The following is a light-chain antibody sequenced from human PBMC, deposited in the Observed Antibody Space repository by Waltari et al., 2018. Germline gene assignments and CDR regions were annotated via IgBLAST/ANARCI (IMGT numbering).Light chain of an antibody. CDR3: QQRSNWTPHT. V-gene: IGKV3-11*01. CDR2: DAS. Sequence: EIVLTQSPDTLSLSPGDTATLSCRAIQRVGSYLAWYQQKPGQPPRLLIYDASNRATGVPARFRGSGYGTEFTLTISSLEAEDFAVYYCQQRSNWTPHTFGQGARLEIK. J-gene: IGKJ2*01. CDR1: QRVGSY.